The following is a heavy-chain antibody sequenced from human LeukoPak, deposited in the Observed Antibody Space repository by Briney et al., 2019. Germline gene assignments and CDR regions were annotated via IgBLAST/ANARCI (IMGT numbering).Heavy chain of an antibody. V-gene: IGHV4-38-2*02. J-gene: IGHJ5*02. CDR1: GYSISSGYY. CDR3: ARDRAYYDFWSGYYYWFDP. D-gene: IGHD3-3*01. CDR2: IYHSGST. Sequence: SETLSLTCTVSGYSISSGYYWGWIRQPPGKGLEWIGSIYHSGSTYYNPSLKSRVTISVDTSKNQFSLKLSSVTAADTAVYYCARDRAYYDFWSGYYYWFDPWGQGTLVTVSS.